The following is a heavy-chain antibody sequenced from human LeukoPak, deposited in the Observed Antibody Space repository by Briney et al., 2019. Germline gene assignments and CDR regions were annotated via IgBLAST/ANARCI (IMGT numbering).Heavy chain of an antibody. Sequence: EPGGSLRLSCAASGFTFSSYAMSWVRQAPGKGLEWVSAISGSGGSTYYADSVKGRLTISRDNSKNTLYLQMNSLRAEDTAVYYCAKATEWLVPNWFDPWGQGTLVTVSS. V-gene: IGHV3-23*01. D-gene: IGHD6-19*01. J-gene: IGHJ5*02. CDR1: GFTFSSYA. CDR2: ISGSGGST. CDR3: AKATEWLVPNWFDP.